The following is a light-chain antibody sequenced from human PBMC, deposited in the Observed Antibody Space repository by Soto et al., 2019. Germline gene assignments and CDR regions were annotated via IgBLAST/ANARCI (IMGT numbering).Light chain of an antibody. CDR1: QGVSAY. Sequence: DIQMTQSPSSLSASVGDRVTITCRASQGVSAYLLWYQQTQGRAPKLLIYSASNLVSGVPSRFSGSGSGTDFTLTISSLQAEDVAVYYCQQYYSSPLTFGPGTKVDIK. V-gene: IGKV1-39*01. CDR3: QQYYSSPLT. CDR2: SAS. J-gene: IGKJ3*01.